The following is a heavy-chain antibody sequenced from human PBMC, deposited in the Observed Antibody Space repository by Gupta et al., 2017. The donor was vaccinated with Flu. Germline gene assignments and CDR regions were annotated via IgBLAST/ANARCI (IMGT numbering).Heavy chain of an antibody. J-gene: IGHJ3*02. Sequence: QVQLQESGPGLAKPSQTLSLTCTVPGGSISSGTYYWRWIRQAAGQGLDWIGRIYTSGSTNYNPSLKSRVTISVDTSKNQFSLKLSSVTAADTAVYYCARFIAQTYYYDSSGYYEQNDAFDIWGQGTMVTVSS. D-gene: IGHD3-22*01. CDR1: GGSISSGTYY. V-gene: IGHV4-61*02. CDR2: IYTSGST. CDR3: ARFIAQTYYYDSSGYYEQNDAFDI.